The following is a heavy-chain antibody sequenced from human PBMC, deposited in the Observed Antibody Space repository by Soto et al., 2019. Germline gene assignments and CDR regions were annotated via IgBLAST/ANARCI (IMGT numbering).Heavy chain of an antibody. D-gene: IGHD2-21*02. CDR3: FEVVTAGNAIDI. Sequence: QVQLVQSGAEVKKPGASVKVSCKASGYTFTSYDISWVRQATGQGLEWMGWMNPNSGNTGYAQKFQGRVTMTRNTSISTAYMELSSFRSEDAAVYYCFEVVTAGNAIDIWGQGTMVTVSS. J-gene: IGHJ3*02. CDR2: MNPNSGNT. V-gene: IGHV1-8*02. CDR1: GYTFTSYD.